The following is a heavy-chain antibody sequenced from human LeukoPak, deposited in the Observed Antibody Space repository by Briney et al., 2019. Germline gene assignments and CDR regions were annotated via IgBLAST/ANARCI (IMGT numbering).Heavy chain of an antibody. D-gene: IGHD2-21*02. CDR1: GGTFSSYA. V-gene: IGHV1-69*04. Sequence: SVKVSCKASGGTFSSYAISWVRQAPGQGLEWMGRIIPILGIANYAQKFQGRVTITADKSTSTANMELSSLRSEDTAVYYCARALVVVTAMGFDYWGQGTLVTVSS. CDR3: ARALVVVTAMGFDY. CDR2: IIPILGIA. J-gene: IGHJ4*02.